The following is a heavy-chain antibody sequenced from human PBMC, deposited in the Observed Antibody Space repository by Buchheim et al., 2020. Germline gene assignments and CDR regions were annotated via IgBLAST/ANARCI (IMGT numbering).Heavy chain of an antibody. V-gene: IGHV4-34*01. J-gene: IGHJ6*02. Sequence: QVQLQQWGAGLLKPSETLSLTCAVYGGSFSGYYWSWIRQPPGKGLEWIGEINHSGSTNYNPSLKSRVTISVDTSKNQFSLKLSSVTAADTAVYYCARGPYYDFWSGYPAKVHFWYYGMDVWGQGTT. D-gene: IGHD3-3*01. CDR1: GGSFSGYY. CDR2: INHSGST. CDR3: ARGPYYDFWSGYPAKVHFWYYGMDV.